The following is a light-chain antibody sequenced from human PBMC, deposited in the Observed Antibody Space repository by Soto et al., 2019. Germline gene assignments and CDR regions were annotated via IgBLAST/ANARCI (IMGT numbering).Light chain of an antibody. V-gene: IGLV2-23*02. J-gene: IGLJ1*01. Sequence: QSALAQPASVSGSPGQSITISCTGTSRDVGTYSLVSWYQHRPGKAPKLIIYEDHKRPSDISDRFSGSKSDNTASLTISGLQGEDEADYFCCSYAGRSTFPYVFGTGTKLTVL. CDR3: CSYAGRSTFPYV. CDR1: SRDVGTYSL. CDR2: EDH.